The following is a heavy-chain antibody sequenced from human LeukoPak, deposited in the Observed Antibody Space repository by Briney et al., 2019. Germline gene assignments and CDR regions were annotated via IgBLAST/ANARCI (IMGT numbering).Heavy chain of an antibody. Sequence: GGSLRLSCAAYGLTFNTYWMNWVRQAPGKGLEWVANTSPDGNEKYYADFVRGRFSIFRDNANSILYLQMNSLRGEDTAVYYCLPGKGYWGQGTLVTVSS. J-gene: IGHJ4*02. CDR3: LPGKGY. CDR2: TSPDGNEK. D-gene: IGHD4-23*01. CDR1: GLTFNTYW. V-gene: IGHV3-7*01.